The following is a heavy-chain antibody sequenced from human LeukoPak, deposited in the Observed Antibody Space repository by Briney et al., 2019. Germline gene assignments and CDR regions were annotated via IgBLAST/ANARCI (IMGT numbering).Heavy chain of an antibody. J-gene: IGHJ4*02. CDR2: ISSTYDI. V-gene: IGHV3-48*01. CDR1: GFTFSTYS. D-gene: IGHD7-27*01. CDR3: ARDHNWGFDY. Sequence: PGGSLRLSCAASGFTFSTYSINWVRQAPGKGLEWVSYISSTYDIYYADSVRGRFTISRDNAKNSLYLQMDSPSAEDTAMYSCARDHNWGFDYWGQGTLVTVSS.